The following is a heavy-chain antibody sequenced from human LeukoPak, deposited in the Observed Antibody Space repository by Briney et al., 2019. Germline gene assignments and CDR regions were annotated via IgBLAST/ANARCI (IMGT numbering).Heavy chain of an antibody. Sequence: QAGGSLILSCAASGFTFSKYWMLWVRQAPGKGLESVSRINTDGTVTTYADSVKGRFTVSRDNADNTMFLQMNSVRDEDTAVCYCATKQWLAPPPDSWGQGTPVTVSS. CDR3: ATKQWLAPPPDS. J-gene: IGHJ4*02. CDR2: INTDGTVT. V-gene: IGHV3-74*01. D-gene: IGHD6-19*01. CDR1: GFTFSKYW.